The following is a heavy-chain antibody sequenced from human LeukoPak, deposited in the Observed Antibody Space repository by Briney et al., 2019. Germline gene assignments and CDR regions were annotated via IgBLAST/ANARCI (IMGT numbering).Heavy chain of an antibody. J-gene: IGHJ1*01. V-gene: IGHV1-2*02. Sequence: GASVKVSCKASPYIFAAYLLHWVRQAPGQSLEWMGRINPSSGGTKYAQRFQDRVTMTRDTSISTVYMDVKRLAADDTAVYNCARMVRDDVVTAPLDQWGQGTLVAVSS. CDR2: INPSSGGT. CDR1: PYIFAAYL. CDR3: ARMVRDDVVTAPLDQ. D-gene: IGHD3-10*01.